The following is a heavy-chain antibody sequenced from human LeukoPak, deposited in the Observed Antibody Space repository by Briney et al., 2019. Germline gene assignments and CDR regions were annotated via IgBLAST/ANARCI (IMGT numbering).Heavy chain of an antibody. V-gene: IGHV3-53*01. Sequence: PGGSLRLPCAASGFTVNNNYMSWVRQAPGKGLEWVSIIYSGGTTYYADSVKGRFTISRDNSKNTLYLQMNSLRAEDTAVYYCARVTGPTSTVVRGVIIPTFDYWGQGTLVTVSS. J-gene: IGHJ4*02. CDR3: ARVTGPTSTVVRGVIIPTFDY. CDR1: GFTVNNNY. D-gene: IGHD3-10*01. CDR2: IYSGGTT.